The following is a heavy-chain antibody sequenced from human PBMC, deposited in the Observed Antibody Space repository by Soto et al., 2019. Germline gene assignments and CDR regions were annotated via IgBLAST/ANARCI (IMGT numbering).Heavy chain of an antibody. V-gene: IGHV4-31*03. Sequence: QVQLQESGPGLVKPSQTLSLTCTVSGGSISSGGYYWSWIRQHPGKGLEWIGYIYYSGSTYYNPSLKSRVTISVDTSKNQFSLKLSSVTAADTAVYYCARDVEEEYYYGSGSLGDWFDPWGQGTLVTVSS. D-gene: IGHD3-10*01. CDR1: GGSISSGGYY. J-gene: IGHJ5*02. CDR2: IYYSGST. CDR3: ARDVEEEYYYGSGSLGDWFDP.